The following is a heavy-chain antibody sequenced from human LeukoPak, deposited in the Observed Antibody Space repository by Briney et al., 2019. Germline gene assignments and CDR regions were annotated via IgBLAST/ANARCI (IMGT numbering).Heavy chain of an antibody. V-gene: IGHV4-38-2*02. CDR3: ARVLGRDYMDV. CDR1: NYSISSGYY. Sequence: PSETLSLTCTVSNYSISSGYYWGWIRQPPGKGLEWTGSIYHSGSTYYNPSLKSRVTISVDTSKNQFSLKLSSVTAADTAVYYCARVLGRDYMDVWGKGTTVTVSS. J-gene: IGHJ6*03. CDR2: IYHSGST.